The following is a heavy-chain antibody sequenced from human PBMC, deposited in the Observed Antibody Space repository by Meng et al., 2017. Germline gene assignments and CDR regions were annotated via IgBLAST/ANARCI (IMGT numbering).Heavy chain of an antibody. Sequence: QVQVVQFGAGVKKPWASVKVSCKASGYTFTGYYMHWVRQAPGQGLEWMGRINPNSGGTNYAQKFQGRVTMTRDTSISTAYMELSRLRSDDAAVYYCARMNYGSGSRRLDYWGQGTLVTVSS. CDR3: ARMNYGSGSRRLDY. D-gene: IGHD3-10*01. CDR1: GYTFTGYY. CDR2: INPNSGGT. V-gene: IGHV1-2*06. J-gene: IGHJ4*02.